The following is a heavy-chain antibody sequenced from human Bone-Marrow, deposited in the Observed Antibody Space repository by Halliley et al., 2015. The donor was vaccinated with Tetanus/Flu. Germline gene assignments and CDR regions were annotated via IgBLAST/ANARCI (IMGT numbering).Heavy chain of an antibody. Sequence: VALIWSENPNKVYADSVKGRITISRDNSENTLYLQMDSLTAEDTAVYYCARDFSTPDNGFDLWGQGAMVTVSS. D-gene: IGHD2-8*01. V-gene: IGHV3-33*01. J-gene: IGHJ3*01. CDR3: ARDFSTPDNGFDL. CDR2: IWSENPNK.